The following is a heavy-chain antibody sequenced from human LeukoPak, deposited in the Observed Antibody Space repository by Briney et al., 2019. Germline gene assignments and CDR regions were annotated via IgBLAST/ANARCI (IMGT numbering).Heavy chain of an antibody. CDR3: ARGWELYYFDY. J-gene: IGHJ4*02. D-gene: IGHD1-26*01. Sequence: GGSLRLSCAASGFTFSSYSMNWVRQAPGKGLEWVSYISSSSSTIYYADSVKGRFTISRDNAKNSLYLQMNSLRAEDTAVYYCARGWELYYFDYWGQGTLVTVSS. CDR2: ISSSSSTI. V-gene: IGHV3-48*04. CDR1: GFTFSSYS.